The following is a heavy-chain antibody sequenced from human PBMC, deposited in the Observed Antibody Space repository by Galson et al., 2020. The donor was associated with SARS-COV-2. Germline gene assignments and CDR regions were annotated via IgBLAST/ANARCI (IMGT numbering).Heavy chain of an antibody. CDR1: GGSISTSSDY. J-gene: IGHJ6*03. CDR3: ARRKYYNYYMDV. V-gene: IGHV4-39*01. Sequence: SETLSITCTVSGGSISTSSDYWGWIRQPPGKGLEWIGPISYPGSTYYNPSLKSRVFISVDTAKNQFSLTLRSVTAADTGVYYCARRKYYNYYMDVWGKGTTVTISS. CDR2: ISYPGST.